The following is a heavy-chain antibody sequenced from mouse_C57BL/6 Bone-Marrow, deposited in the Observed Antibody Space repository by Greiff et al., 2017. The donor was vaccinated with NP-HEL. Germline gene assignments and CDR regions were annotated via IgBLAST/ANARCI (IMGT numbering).Heavy chain of an antibody. D-gene: IGHD2-1*01. CDR2: IYPGSGNT. CDR1: GYTFTDYY. J-gene: IGHJ4*01. Sequence: QVQLQQSGAELVRPGASVKLSCKASGYTFTDYYINWVKQRPGQGLEWIARIYPGSGNTYYNEKFKGKATLTAEKSSSTAYMQLSSLTSEDSAVYFCARSGFYYGNHYYAMDYWGQGTSVTVSS. CDR3: ARSGFYYGNHYYAMDY. V-gene: IGHV1-76*01.